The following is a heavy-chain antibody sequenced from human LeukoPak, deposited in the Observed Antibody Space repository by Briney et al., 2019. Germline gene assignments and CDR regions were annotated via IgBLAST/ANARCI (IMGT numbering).Heavy chain of an antibody. V-gene: IGHV3-23*01. CDR3: AKSLGWVRAAFDI. CDR2: ISGSGGST. CDR1: GFTFSSYA. Sequence: GGSLRLSCAASGFTFSSYAMSWVRQAPGQGLEWVSAISGSGGSTYYADSVKGRFTISRDNSKNTLYLQMNSLRAEDTAVYYCAKSLGWVRAAFDIWGQGTMVTVSS. J-gene: IGHJ3*02. D-gene: IGHD1-26*01.